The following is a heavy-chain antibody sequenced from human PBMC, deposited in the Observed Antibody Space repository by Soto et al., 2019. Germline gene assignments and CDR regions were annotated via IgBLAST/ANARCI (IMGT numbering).Heavy chain of an antibody. J-gene: IGHJ3*02. CDR2: IRSKAYGGTT. V-gene: IGHV3-49*03. D-gene: IGHD4-17*01. CDR3: TRYMTTVTTPVRDAFDI. Sequence: PGGSLRLSCTASGFTFGDYAMSWFRQAPGKGLEWVGFIRSKAYGGTTEYAASVKGRFTISRDDSKSIAYLQMNSLKTEDTAVYYCTRYMTTVTTPVRDAFDIWGQGTMVTVSS. CDR1: GFTFGDYA.